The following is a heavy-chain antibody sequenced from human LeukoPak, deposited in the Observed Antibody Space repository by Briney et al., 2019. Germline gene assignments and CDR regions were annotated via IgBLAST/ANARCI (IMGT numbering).Heavy chain of an antibody. CDR2: ISAYNGNT. D-gene: IGHD3-10*01. CDR3: ASEKKNLFHGSVGTFDY. Sequence: GASVKVSCKASGYTFTSYGISWVRQAPGQGLEWMGWISAYNGNTNYAQKLQGRVTMTTDTSTSTAYMELSRLRSDDTAVYYCASEKKNLFHGSVGTFDYWGQGTLVTVSS. V-gene: IGHV1-18*01. J-gene: IGHJ4*02. CDR1: GYTFTSYG.